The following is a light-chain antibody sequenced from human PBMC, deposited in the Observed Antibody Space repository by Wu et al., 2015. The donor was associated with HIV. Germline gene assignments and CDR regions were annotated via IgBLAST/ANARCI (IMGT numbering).Light chain of an antibody. CDR1: QSISNN. Sequence: EIVLTQSPGTLSLSPGERATLFCRASQSISNNLAWYQQKLGQAPRLLIYGASTRATGFPARFSGSGSGTEFTLTINTIQSEDIALYYCQQYHIGGTFGQGTKVEIK. V-gene: IGKV3-15*01. J-gene: IGKJ1*01. CDR2: GAS. CDR3: QQYHIGGT.